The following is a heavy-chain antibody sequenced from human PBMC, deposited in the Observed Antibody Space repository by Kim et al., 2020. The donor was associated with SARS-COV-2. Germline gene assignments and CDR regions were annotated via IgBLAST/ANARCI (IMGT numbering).Heavy chain of an antibody. D-gene: IGHD4-17*01. CDR2: TYYRSKWYN. J-gene: IGHJ3*02. CDR3: ARDPIDSGGGVYAFDI. CDR1: GDSVSSNSAA. V-gene: IGHV6-1*01. Sequence: SQTLSLTCAISGDSVSSNSAAWNWIRQSPSRGLEWLGRTYYRSKWYNDYAVSVKSRITINPDTSKNQFSLQLNSVTPEDTAVYYCARDPIDSGGGVYAFDIWGQGTMVTVSS.